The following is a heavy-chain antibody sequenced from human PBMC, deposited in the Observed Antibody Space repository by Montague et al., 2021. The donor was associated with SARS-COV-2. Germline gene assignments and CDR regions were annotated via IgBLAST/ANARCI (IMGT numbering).Heavy chain of an antibody. CDR3: ARDDPYCTNGVCYTGNWFDP. CDR1: GDRVSSNSAA. Sequence: CAISGDRVSSNSAARNWNRQSSSRDLEWLGRTYYRSKWYNDYAVSVKSRITINPDTSKNQFSLQLNSVTPEDTAVYYCARDDPYCTNGVCYTGNWFDPWGQGTLVTVSS. J-gene: IGHJ5*02. CDR2: TYYRSKWYN. D-gene: IGHD2-8*01. V-gene: IGHV6-1*01.